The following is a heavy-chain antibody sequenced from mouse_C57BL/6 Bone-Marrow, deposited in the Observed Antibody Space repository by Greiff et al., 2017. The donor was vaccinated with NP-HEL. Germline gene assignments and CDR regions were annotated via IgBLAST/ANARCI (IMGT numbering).Heavy chain of an antibody. CDR2: ISRGSSTI. CDR3: ARHFYYGSSYPDY. V-gene: IGHV5-17*01. Sequence: EVKLMESGGGLVKPGGSLKLSCAASGFTFSDYGMHWVRQAPEKGLEWVAYISRGSSTIYYADTVKGRFTISRDNAKNTLFLQMTSLRSEDTATYYCARHFYYGSSYPDYWGQGTTLTVSS. D-gene: IGHD1-1*01. J-gene: IGHJ2*01. CDR1: GFTFSDYG.